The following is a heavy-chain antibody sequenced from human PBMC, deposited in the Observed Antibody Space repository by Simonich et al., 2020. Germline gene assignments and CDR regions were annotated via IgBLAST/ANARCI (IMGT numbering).Heavy chain of an antibody. CDR1: GFTFSSYW. D-gene: IGHD3-9*01. CDR2: KKQDGSEK. CDR3: ARFRGRYFDWLFDY. V-gene: IGHV3-7*01. Sequence: EVQLVESGGGLVQPGGSLRLSCAASGFTFSSYWMSWVRQAPGKGLEWVANKKQDGSEKYYVDSVKGRFTISRDNAKNSLYLQMNSLRAEDTAVYYCARFRGRYFDWLFDYWGQGTLVTVSS. J-gene: IGHJ4*02.